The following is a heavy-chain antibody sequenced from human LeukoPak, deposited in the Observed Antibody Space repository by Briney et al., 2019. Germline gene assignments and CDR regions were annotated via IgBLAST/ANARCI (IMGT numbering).Heavy chain of an antibody. D-gene: IGHD3-22*01. CDR1: GYTFTSYG. Sequence: ASVTVSCKASGYTFTSYGISWVRQAPGQGLEWMGWISAYNGNTNYAQKLQGRVTMTTDTSTSTAYMELRSLRSDDTAVYYCARDSPTYYYDSSGYPKGYYGMDVWGQGTTVTVSS. CDR3: ARDSPTYYYDSSGYPKGYYGMDV. CDR2: ISAYNGNT. V-gene: IGHV1-18*01. J-gene: IGHJ6*02.